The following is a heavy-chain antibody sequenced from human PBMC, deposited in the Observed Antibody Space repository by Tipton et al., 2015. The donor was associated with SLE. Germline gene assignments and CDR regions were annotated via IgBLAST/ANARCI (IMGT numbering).Heavy chain of an antibody. Sequence: SLRLSCAASGFTFSSYAMHWVRQAPGKGLEWVAVISYDGSNKYYADSVKGRFTISRDNSKNTLYLQMNSLRAEDTAVYYCAREYRGYSATGFDYWGQGTLVTVSS. D-gene: IGHD6-13*01. CDR3: AREYRGYSATGFDY. V-gene: IGHV3-30-3*01. CDR1: GFTFSSYA. J-gene: IGHJ4*02. CDR2: ISYDGSNK.